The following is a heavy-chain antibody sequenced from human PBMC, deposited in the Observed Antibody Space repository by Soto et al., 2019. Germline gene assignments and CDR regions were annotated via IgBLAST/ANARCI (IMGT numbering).Heavy chain of an antibody. Sequence: LGESLKISCKGSGYSFTSYWIGWVRQMPGKGLEWMGIIYPGDSDTRYSPSFQGQVTISADKSISTAYLQWSSLKASDTAMYYCARLPTVTTYYYYMDVRGKGTTVTVSS. CDR2: IYPGDSDT. J-gene: IGHJ6*03. V-gene: IGHV5-51*01. CDR3: ARLPTVTTYYYYMDV. D-gene: IGHD4-4*01. CDR1: GYSFTSYW.